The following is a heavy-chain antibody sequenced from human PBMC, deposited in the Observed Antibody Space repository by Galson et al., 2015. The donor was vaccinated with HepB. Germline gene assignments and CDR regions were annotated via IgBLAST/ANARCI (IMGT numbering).Heavy chain of an antibody. CDR1: GYTFTSYA. V-gene: IGHV1-3*01. Sequence: SVKVSCKASGYTFTSYAMHWVRQAPGQRLEWMGWINAGNGNTKYSQKFQGRVTITRDTSASTAYMELSSLRSEDTAVYYCARDLMYYDFWSGISHFDYWGQGTLVTVSS. CDR2: INAGNGNT. CDR3: ARDLMYYDFWSGISHFDY. D-gene: IGHD3-3*01. J-gene: IGHJ4*02.